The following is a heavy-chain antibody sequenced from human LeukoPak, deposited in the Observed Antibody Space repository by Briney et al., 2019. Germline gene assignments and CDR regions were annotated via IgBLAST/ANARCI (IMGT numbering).Heavy chain of an antibody. V-gene: IGHV1-2*02. D-gene: IGHD5-18*01. CDR3: ARALDRAVFIVEGNRFDP. CDR1: GYVFTGYY. CDR2: MNPDSGGT. Sequence: ASVKVSCKASGYVFTGYYIHWVRQAPGQGLDWMGWMNPDSGGTNYAQKFQDRVTMTRDTSISTAYMELARLRSDDTAIYYCARALDRAVFIVEGNRFDPWGQGTLVTVS. J-gene: IGHJ5*02.